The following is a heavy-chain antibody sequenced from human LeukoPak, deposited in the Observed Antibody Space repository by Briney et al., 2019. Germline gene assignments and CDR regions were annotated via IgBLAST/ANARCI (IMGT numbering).Heavy chain of an antibody. CDR2: IYYSGST. J-gene: IGHJ4*02. V-gene: IGHV4-59*01. CDR3: ARVTGYVIEDNFDY. Sequence: PSETLSLTCTVSGGSISSYYWSWIRQPPGKGLEWIGYIYYSGSTNYNPSPKSRVTISVDTSKNQFSLKLRSVTAADTAVYYCARVTGYVIEDNFDYWGQGTLVTVSS. D-gene: IGHD2-15*01. CDR1: GGSISSYY.